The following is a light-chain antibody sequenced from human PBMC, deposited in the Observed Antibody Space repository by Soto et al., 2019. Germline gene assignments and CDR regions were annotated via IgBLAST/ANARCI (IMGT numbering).Light chain of an antibody. CDR1: QSVGSTY. Sequence: EIVLTQSPGTLSLSPGERATLSCRASQSVGSTYLAWYQQKPGQAPRLLIYDASSRATGIPDRFSGSGSRTDFTLTISRLDAEDVALYYCQQYGDSPWTFGQGTKVEIK. V-gene: IGKV3-20*01. CDR2: DAS. CDR3: QQYGDSPWT. J-gene: IGKJ1*01.